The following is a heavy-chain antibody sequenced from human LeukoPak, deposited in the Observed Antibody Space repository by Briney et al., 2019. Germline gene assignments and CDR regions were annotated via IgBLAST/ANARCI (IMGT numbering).Heavy chain of an antibody. Sequence: SVKVSCKASGGTFSSYAISWVRQAPGQGLEWMGGIFPIFGTANYAQKFQGRVTITTDESTSTAYMELSSLRSEDTAVYYCARVRYGSGSYYYYYYYYMDVWGKGTTVTVSS. D-gene: IGHD3-10*01. V-gene: IGHV1-69*05. CDR2: IFPIFGTA. CDR1: GGTFSSYA. CDR3: ARVRYGSGSYYYYYYYYMDV. J-gene: IGHJ6*03.